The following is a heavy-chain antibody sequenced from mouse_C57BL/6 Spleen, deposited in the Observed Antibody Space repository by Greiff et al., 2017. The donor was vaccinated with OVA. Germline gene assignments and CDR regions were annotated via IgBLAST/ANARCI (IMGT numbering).Heavy chain of an antibody. V-gene: IGHV1-22*01. J-gene: IGHJ2*01. CDR2: INPNNGGT. CDR1: GYTFTDYN. CDR3: ARTGYSSGYFDY. D-gene: IGHD3-2*02. Sequence: VQLQQSGPELVKPGASVKMSCKASGYTFTDYNMHWVKQSHGKSLEWIGYINPNNGGTSYNQKFKGKATLTVNKSSSTAYMELRSLTSEASAVYYCARTGYSSGYFDYWGQGTTLTVSS.